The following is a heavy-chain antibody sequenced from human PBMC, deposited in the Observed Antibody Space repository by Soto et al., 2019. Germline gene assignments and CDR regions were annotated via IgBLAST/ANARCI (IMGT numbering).Heavy chain of an antibody. CDR3: AREGGGYRFDY. J-gene: IGHJ4*02. Sequence: QVQLQESGPGLVKPSETLSLTCAVSGASFETYYWSWIRQPPGKGLEWIGYIFYSGHLKYNPSLRSRLTVSVDPSKTPISLSLSSVPAAAPAVYYCAREGGGYRFDYWGQGTLVTVSS. CDR2: IFYSGHL. CDR1: GASFETYY. V-gene: IGHV4-59*01. D-gene: IGHD1-26*01.